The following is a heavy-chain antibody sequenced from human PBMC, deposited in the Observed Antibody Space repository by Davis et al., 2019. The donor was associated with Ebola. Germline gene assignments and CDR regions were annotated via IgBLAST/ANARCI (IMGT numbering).Heavy chain of an antibody. V-gene: IGHV4-34*01. CDR3: ARAFSSHLDS. CDR1: GGPFSGYY. Sequence: SETLSLTCAVYGGPFSGYYWSWIRQPPGKGLEWIGYIYYSGTTYYNPSLKSRVTISVDRSKNQFSLKLSSVAAADTAVYYCARAFSSHLDSWGQGTLVTVSS. J-gene: IGHJ4*02. D-gene: IGHD2-2*01. CDR2: IYYSGTT.